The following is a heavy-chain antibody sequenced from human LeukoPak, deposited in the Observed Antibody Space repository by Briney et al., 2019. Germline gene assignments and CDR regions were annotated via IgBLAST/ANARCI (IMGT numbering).Heavy chain of an antibody. CDR1: GGSFSGYY. Sequence: PSETLSLTCAVYGGSFSGYYWSWIRQPPGKGLEWIGEINHSGSTNYNPSLKSRVTISVDTSKNQFSLKLSSVTAADTAVYYCARHPRYYYGSGSYSYWGQGTLVTVSS. CDR2: INHSGST. J-gene: IGHJ4*02. D-gene: IGHD3-10*01. CDR3: ARHPRYYYGSGSYSY. V-gene: IGHV4-34*01.